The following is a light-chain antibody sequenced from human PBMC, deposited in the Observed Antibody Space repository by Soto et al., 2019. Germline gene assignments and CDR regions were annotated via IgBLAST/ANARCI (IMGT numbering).Light chain of an antibody. V-gene: IGKV3-15*01. CDR2: EAS. Sequence: EVVMTQSPATLSVSPGERATLSCRASQSVRRNLAWYQQNPGQAPRLLIYEASTRATAIPGRFSGSGSSTEVTLIITSLQYDDFELYFFQQCHNWTYTFGHGTKLEI. CDR1: QSVRRN. J-gene: IGKJ2*01. CDR3: QQCHNWTYT.